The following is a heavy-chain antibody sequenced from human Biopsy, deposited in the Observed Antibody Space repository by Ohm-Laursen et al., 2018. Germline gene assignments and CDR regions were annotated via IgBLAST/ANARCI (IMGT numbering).Heavy chain of an antibody. CDR3: ARHHCTNGVCLGVYFDY. Sequence: SLRLSCAASGFTVSNKYMSWVRQAPGKGLEWVSVIYTGGTTHYADSVRGRFTISRDNSKNTLYLQMNILRAEDTAVYYCARHHCTNGVCLGVYFDYWGQGTLVTVSS. CDR1: GFTVSNKY. CDR2: IYTGGTT. J-gene: IGHJ4*02. V-gene: IGHV3-53*01. D-gene: IGHD2-8*01.